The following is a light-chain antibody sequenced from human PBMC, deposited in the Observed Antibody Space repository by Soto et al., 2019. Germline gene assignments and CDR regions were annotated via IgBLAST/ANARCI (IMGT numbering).Light chain of an antibody. V-gene: IGKV3-15*01. CDR3: QQYDNWPPWT. J-gene: IGKJ1*01. CDR1: QSVSSN. CDR2: GAS. Sequence: EIVMTQSPATLSLSPGERATLSCRASQSVSSNLAWYQQKPGQAPRLLFYGASTRATGIPDRFSGSGSETEFTLTISSLQPEDFAVYYCQQYDNWPPWTFGQGTKVEIK.